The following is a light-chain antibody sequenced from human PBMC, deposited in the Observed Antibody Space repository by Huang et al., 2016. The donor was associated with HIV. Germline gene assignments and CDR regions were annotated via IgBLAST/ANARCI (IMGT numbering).Light chain of an antibody. Sequence: EIVLTQSPATLSLSPGERATLSCRASQSVSSYLAWYQQKPGQAPRLLIYDASNRATVIPARFSGSVSGTDFTLTISRLEPEDFAVYYCQQRSNWPRFTFGPGTKVDIK. CDR3: QQRSNWPRFT. CDR1: QSVSSY. V-gene: IGKV3-11*01. CDR2: DAS. J-gene: IGKJ3*01.